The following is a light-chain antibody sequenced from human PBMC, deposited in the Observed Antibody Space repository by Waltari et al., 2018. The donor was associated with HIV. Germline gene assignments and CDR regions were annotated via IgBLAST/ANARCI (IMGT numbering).Light chain of an antibody. CDR3: YSAADNSGL. Sequence: SYELTQPSSVSVSPGQTARITCSGDLPAKKYVRWFQQKPGQAPVLVMYKDSERPSGIPARFSGSSSGTTVSLTIGGAQVDDEADYYCYSAADNSGLFGGGTKLTVL. CDR2: KDS. V-gene: IGLV3-27*01. J-gene: IGLJ3*02. CDR1: LPAKKY.